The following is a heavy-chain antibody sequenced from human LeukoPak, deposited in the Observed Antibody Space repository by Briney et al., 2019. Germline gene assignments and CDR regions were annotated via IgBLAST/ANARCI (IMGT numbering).Heavy chain of an antibody. CDR3: ARVAGDSHSSGYMVSDH. Sequence: SETLSLTCTVSGGSISSYYWSWIRQHPGKGLEWIAYIYSSGSTYYNPSLKSRLTISIDTSTNQFSLKLSSVTAADTAVYYCARVAGDSHSSGYMVSDHWGQGTLVTVSS. V-gene: IGHV4-59*06. CDR2: IYSSGST. D-gene: IGHD6-19*01. J-gene: IGHJ4*02. CDR1: GGSISSYY.